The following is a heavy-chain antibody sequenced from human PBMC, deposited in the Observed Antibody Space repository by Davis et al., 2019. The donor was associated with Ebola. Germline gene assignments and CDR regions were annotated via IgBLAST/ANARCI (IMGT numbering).Heavy chain of an antibody. V-gene: IGHV3-48*02. CDR3: ARDKTVGAFSLDY. D-gene: IGHD1-26*01. CDR1: GFPFSTYN. J-gene: IGHJ4*02. Sequence: PGGSLRLSCAASGFPFSTYNMNWVRQAPGKGLEWVSFISGSTGAKYYADSVKGRFTISRDNAKNSLLLQMNSLRDEDTAVYYCARDKTVGAFSLDYWGQGTLVAVSS. CDR2: ISGSTGAK.